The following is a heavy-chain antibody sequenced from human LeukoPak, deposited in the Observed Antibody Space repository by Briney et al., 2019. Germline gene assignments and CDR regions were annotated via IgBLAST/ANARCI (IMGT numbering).Heavy chain of an antibody. CDR3: ARARNYYGSGSYQYWFDP. CDR1: GFTFSDYY. D-gene: IGHD3-10*01. CDR2: ISSSGSTI. Sequence: GGSLRLSCAASGFTFSDYYMNWIRQAPGKGLEWVSYISSSGSTIYYADSVKGRFTISRDNAKNSLYLQMNSLRAEDTAVYYCARARNYYGSGSYQYWFDPWGQGTLVTVSS. J-gene: IGHJ5*02. V-gene: IGHV3-11*04.